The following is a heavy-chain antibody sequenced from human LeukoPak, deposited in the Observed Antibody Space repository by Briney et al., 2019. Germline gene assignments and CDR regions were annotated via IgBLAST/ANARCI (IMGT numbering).Heavy chain of an antibody. D-gene: IGHD6-13*01. CDR3: ARSGWYSIDY. Sequence: SETLSLTCAVYGGSFSGYYWSWIRQPPGKGLEWIGEINHSGSTNYNPSLKGRVTISVDTSKNQFSLRLSSVTAADTAVYYCARSGWYSIDYWGQGTLVTVSS. V-gene: IGHV4-34*01. J-gene: IGHJ4*02. CDR2: INHSGST. CDR1: GGSFSGYY.